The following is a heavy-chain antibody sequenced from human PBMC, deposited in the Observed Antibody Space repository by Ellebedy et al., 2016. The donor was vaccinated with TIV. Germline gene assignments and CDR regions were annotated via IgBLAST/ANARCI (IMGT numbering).Heavy chain of an antibody. V-gene: IGHV1-18*01. D-gene: IGHD4-17*01. CDR3: ARVGSYGDNDY. CDR2: ISVNTGNT. CDR1: GYALTRYG. J-gene: IGHJ4*02. Sequence: ASVKVSCXASGYALTRYGISWVRQAPGQGLEWVGWISVNTGNTKYAQKLQGRVTLTTDTSTSTAYMELRSLRFDDTAVYYCARVGSYGDNDYWGQGTLVTVSS.